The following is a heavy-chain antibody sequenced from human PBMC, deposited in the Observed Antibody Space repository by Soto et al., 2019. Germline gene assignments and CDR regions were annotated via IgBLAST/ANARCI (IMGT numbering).Heavy chain of an antibody. J-gene: IGHJ5*02. CDR2: INHSGST. CDR1: GGSFSGYY. Sequence: ETLSLTCAVYGGSFSGYYWSWIRQPPGKGLEWIGEINHSGSTNYNPSLKSRVTISVDTSKNQFSLKLSSVTAADTAVYYCARSRTVLLWFGESNNWFDPWGQGTLVTVS. D-gene: IGHD3-10*01. V-gene: IGHV4-34*01. CDR3: ARSRTVLLWFGESNNWFDP.